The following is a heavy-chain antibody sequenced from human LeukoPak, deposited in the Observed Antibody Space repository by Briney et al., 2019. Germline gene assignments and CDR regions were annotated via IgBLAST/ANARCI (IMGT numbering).Heavy chain of an antibody. D-gene: IGHD3-9*01. Sequence: ASVKVSCKASGYTFTSYDINWVRQATGQGLEWMGWMNPNSGNTGYAQKFQGRVTMTRNTSISTAYMELSSLRSDDTAVYYCARAPTQTGYYFEDYWGQGTLVTVSS. J-gene: IGHJ4*02. V-gene: IGHV1-8*01. CDR3: ARAPTQTGYYFEDY. CDR1: GYTFTSYD. CDR2: MNPNSGNT.